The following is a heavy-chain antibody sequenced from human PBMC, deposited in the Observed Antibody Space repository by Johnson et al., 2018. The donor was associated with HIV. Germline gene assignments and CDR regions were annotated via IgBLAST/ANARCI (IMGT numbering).Heavy chain of an antibody. J-gene: IGHJ3*02. V-gene: IGHV3-30*04. Sequence: QVQLVESGGGVVQPGRSLRLSCAASGFTFSSYAMHWVRQAPGKGLEWVAVIWYDGSSTYFADSVKGRFTISRDDSKDTLHLHMNSLRPEDTAVYYCAIIWNHTFDIWGQGTMVTVSS. CDR3: AIIWNHTFDI. CDR1: GFTFSSYA. D-gene: IGHD1-14*01. CDR2: IWYDGSST.